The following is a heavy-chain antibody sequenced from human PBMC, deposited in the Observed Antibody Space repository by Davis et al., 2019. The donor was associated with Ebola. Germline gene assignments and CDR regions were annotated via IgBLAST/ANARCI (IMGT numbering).Heavy chain of an antibody. Sequence: PSETLSLTCTVSGGSVSSGSYYWSWVRQAPGKGLEWVSVISGSGSTIHYADSVKGRFTISRDNSKNTLFLQMNSLRAEDTAIYYCARYCPGTNCYQGVRYGMDVWGQGTTVTVSS. J-gene: IGHJ6*02. D-gene: IGHD2-2*01. CDR3: ARYCPGTNCYQGVRYGMDV. CDR2: ISGSGSTI. V-gene: IGHV3-23*01. CDR1: GGSVSSGSYY.